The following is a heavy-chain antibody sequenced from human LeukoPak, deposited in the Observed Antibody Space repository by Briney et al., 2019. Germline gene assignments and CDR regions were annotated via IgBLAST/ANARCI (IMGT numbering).Heavy chain of an antibody. Sequence: SETLSLTCTVTGGSISPYYWSWIRQPPGKGLEWIGYIYYSGSTNYNPSLKSRVTISVDTSKNQFSLKLNSVTAADTAVYYCARAYYYGSGSMDYWGQGTLVTVSS. V-gene: IGHV4-59*01. J-gene: IGHJ4*02. CDR1: GGSISPYY. CDR2: IYYSGST. CDR3: ARAYYYGSGSMDY. D-gene: IGHD3-10*01.